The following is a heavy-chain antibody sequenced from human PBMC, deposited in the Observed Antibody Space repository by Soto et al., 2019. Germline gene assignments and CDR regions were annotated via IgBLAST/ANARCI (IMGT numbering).Heavy chain of an antibody. CDR3: AKDRPTIFGVVISPYYYGMDV. V-gene: IGHV3-23*01. CDR1: GFTFSSHA. D-gene: IGHD3-3*01. J-gene: IGHJ6*02. CDR2: ISGSGGST. Sequence: GGSLRLSCAASGFTFSSHAMSWVRQAPGKGLEWVSAISGSGGSTYYADSVKGRFTISRDNSKNTLYLQMNSLRAEDTAVYYCAKDRPTIFGVVISPYYYGMDVWGQGTTVTVSS.